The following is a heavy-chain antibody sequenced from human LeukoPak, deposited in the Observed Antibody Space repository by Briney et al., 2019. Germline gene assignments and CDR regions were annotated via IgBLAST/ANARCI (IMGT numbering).Heavy chain of an antibody. J-gene: IGHJ4*02. D-gene: IGHD5-24*01. CDR1: GFTFSSYS. CDR3: ARDLNYRGY. CDR2: ISSSSSTI. Sequence: PGGSLRLSCAASGFTFSSYSMNWVRQAPGKGLEWVSYISSSSSTIYYADSVKGRFTISRDNAKNSLYLQMNSLRAEDTAVYYCARDLNYRGYWGQGTLVTVSS. V-gene: IGHV3-48*01.